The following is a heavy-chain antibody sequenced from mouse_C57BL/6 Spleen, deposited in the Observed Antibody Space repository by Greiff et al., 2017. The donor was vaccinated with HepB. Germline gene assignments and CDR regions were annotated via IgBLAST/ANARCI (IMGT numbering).Heavy chain of an antibody. CDR1: GYTFTDYN. D-gene: IGHD2-4*01. Sequence: EVKLQQSGPELVKPGASVKMSCKASGYTFTDYNMHWVKQSHGKSLEWIGYINPNNGGTSYNQKFKGKATLTVNKSSSTAYMELRSLTSEDSAVYYCARGMITTRIDYWGQGTTLTVSS. CDR3: ARGMITTRIDY. J-gene: IGHJ2*01. CDR2: INPNNGGT. V-gene: IGHV1-22*01.